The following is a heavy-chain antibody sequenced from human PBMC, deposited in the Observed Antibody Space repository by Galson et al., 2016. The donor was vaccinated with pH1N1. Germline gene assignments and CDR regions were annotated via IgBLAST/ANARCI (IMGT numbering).Heavy chain of an antibody. Sequence: SLRLSCAASGFTFSDYWMHWVRQAPGKGLEWVANIRQDGGEKYYVDSVRGRFTISRDNAKNSLYRQMNSLRAEDTAVYYCARRYFDHWGQGSLVTVSS. J-gene: IGHJ4*02. D-gene: IGHD1-14*01. CDR3: ARRYFDH. CDR1: GFTFSDYW. V-gene: IGHV3-7*01. CDR2: IRQDGGEK.